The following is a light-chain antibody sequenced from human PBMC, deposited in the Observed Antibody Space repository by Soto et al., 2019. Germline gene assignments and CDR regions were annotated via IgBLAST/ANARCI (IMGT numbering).Light chain of an antibody. J-gene: IGLJ2*01. CDR1: SSDIGAHTY. CDR3: SSYAGGFVV. Sequence: QSALTQPASVSGSPGQSITISCTGTSSDIGAHTYVSWFQQHPGKVPKVIIYNVSTRPSGISDRFSGSKSGNTASLTISVLQAEDEADYYCSSYAGGFVVFGGGTKLTVL. CDR2: NVS. V-gene: IGLV2-14*01.